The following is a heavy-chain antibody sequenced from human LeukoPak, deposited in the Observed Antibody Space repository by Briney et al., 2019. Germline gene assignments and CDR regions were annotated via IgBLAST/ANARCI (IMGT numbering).Heavy chain of an antibody. V-gene: IGHV4-34*01. CDR2: INKSGRT. CDR3: ARIPYSSGWYKNYGMDV. Sequence: SETLSLTCAVYGGSFSGYYWSWIRQPPGKGLEWSGEINKSGRTNYNPSLKSRVTISVDTSKNQFSLKLSSVTAADTAVYYCARIPYSSGWYKNYGMDVWGQGTTVTVSS. D-gene: IGHD6-19*01. J-gene: IGHJ6*02. CDR1: GGSFSGYY.